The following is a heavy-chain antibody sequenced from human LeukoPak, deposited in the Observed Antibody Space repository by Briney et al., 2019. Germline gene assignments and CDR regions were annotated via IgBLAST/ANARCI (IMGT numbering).Heavy chain of an antibody. Sequence: ASVKVSCKASGYTFTGYFMHWVRQAPGQGLEWMGWINPNSGGTNYSLKFQGRVTMTRDTSISTAYMELSSLRSDDTAVYYCARDLGIAVTLGWFDPWGQGTLVTVSS. CDR3: ARDLGIAVTLGWFDP. CDR1: GYTFTGYF. D-gene: IGHD6-19*01. CDR2: INPNSGGT. V-gene: IGHV1-2*02. J-gene: IGHJ5*02.